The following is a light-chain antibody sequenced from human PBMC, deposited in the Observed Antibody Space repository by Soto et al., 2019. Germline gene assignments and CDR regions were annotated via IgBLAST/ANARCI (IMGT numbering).Light chain of an antibody. CDR1: SSDIGSCKY. V-gene: IGLV2-8*01. Sequence: QSALTQPPSASGSPGQSVTIFCTGTSSDIGSCKYVSWYQQHPGKAPKLIIYEVIKRPSGVPDRFSGSKSGNTASLTVSGLQADDEADYYCSSYADSNNLDVVFGGGTKLTVL. CDR2: EVI. J-gene: IGLJ2*01. CDR3: SSYADSNNLDVV.